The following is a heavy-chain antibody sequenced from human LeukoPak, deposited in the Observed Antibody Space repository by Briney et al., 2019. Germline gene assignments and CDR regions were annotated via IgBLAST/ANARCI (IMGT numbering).Heavy chain of an antibody. CDR1: GGSISSGSYC. Sequence: SQTLSLTCTVSGGSISSGSYCWIWIRQPAVKGLEGIGRFYTSGSTNYNPTLKSRVTISVDTSKNQCSLKPSSVTAADTAVYYCARGGSIVAATIDYWGQGTLVTVSS. V-gene: IGHV4-61*02. J-gene: IGHJ4*02. CDR3: ARGGSIVAATIDY. D-gene: IGHD1-26*01. CDR2: FYTSGST.